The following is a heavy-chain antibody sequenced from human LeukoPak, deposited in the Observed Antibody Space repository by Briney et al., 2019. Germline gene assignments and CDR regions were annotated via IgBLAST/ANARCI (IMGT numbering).Heavy chain of an antibody. CDR3: ARGRGARSSRWYNWFDP. CDR1: VRSFSAYY. J-gene: IGHJ5*02. Sequence: NPSEPLSLTCAVYVRSFSAYYWSWTRQPPGKGLEWIGEINHSGSTNFNPSLKSRVTISIDSSKNQFSLEMSSVTAADTAVYYCARGRGARSSRWYNWFDPWGQGTLVTVSS. D-gene: IGHD6-13*01. V-gene: IGHV4-34*01. CDR2: INHSGST.